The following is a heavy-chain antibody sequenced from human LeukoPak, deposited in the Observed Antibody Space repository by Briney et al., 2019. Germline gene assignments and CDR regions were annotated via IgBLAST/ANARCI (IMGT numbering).Heavy chain of an antibody. CDR3: ARGTIVVVPAATYYDFWSGYSWFDP. D-gene: IGHD3-3*01. J-gene: IGHJ5*02. CDR1: GGSFSGYY. Sequence: PSETLSLTCAVYGGSFSGYYWSWIRQPPGKGLEWIGEINHSGSTNYNPSLKSRVTISVGTSKNQFSLKLSSVTAADTAVYYCARGTIVVVPAATYYDFWSGYSWFDPWGQGTLVTVSS. CDR2: INHSGST. V-gene: IGHV4-34*01.